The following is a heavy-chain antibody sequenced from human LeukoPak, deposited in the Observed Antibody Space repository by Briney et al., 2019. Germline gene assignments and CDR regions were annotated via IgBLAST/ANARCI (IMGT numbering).Heavy chain of an antibody. V-gene: IGHV3-30-3*01. CDR2: ISYDGSNK. CDR1: GFTFSSYA. J-gene: IGHJ4*02. CDR3: AREQLRNRNLHHYFDY. D-gene: IGHD1-1*01. Sequence: GGSLRLSCAASGFTFSSYAMPWVRQAPGKGLEWVAVISYDGSNKYYADSVKGRFTISRDNSKNTLYLQMNSLRAEDTAVYYCAREQLRNRNLHHYFDYWGQGTLVTVSS.